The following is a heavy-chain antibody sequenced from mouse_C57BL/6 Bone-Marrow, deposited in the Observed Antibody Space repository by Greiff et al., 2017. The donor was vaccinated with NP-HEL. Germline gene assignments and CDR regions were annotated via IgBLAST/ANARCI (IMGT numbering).Heavy chain of an antibody. CDR1: GYTFTSYD. Sequence: VKLMESGPELVKPGASVKLSCKASGYTFTSYDINWVKQRPGQGLEWIGWIYPRDGSTKYNEKFKGTATLTVDTSSSTAYMELHSLTSEDSAVYFCALGSYWYFDVWGTGTTVTVSS. CDR2: IYPRDGST. D-gene: IGHD4-1*01. V-gene: IGHV1-85*01. J-gene: IGHJ1*03. CDR3: ALGSYWYFDV.